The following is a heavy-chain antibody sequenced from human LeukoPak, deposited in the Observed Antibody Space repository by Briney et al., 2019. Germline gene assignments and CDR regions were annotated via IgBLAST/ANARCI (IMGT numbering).Heavy chain of an antibody. CDR3: ARDSGSYYYFGMDV. V-gene: IGHV4-4*07. CDR1: GGSISSYY. Sequence: SETLSLTCTVSGGSISSYYWSWIRQPAVKGLEWIGRIYTSGSTNYNPSLKSRVTMSVDTSRNHFSLKLSSVTAADTAVYYCARDSGSYYYFGMDVWGQGTTVTVSS. D-gene: IGHD1-26*01. J-gene: IGHJ6*02. CDR2: IYTSGST.